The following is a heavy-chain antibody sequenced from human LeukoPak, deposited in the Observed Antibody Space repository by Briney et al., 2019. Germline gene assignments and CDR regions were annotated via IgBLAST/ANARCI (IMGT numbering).Heavy chain of an antibody. V-gene: IGHV3-7*01. J-gene: IGHJ4*02. Sequence: GGSLRLSCAASGFTCSSYWVSWVRQAPGKGLEWVANIKQDGSEKYYVDSVKGRFTISRDNAKNSLYLQMNSLRAEDTAVYYCARIRRGWSQNWDYWGQGTLVTVSS. CDR3: ARIRRGWSQNWDY. D-gene: IGHD6-19*01. CDR2: IKQDGSEK. CDR1: GFTCSSYW.